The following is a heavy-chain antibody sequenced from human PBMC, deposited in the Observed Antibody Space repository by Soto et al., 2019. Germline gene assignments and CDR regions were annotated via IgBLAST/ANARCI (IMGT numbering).Heavy chain of an antibody. CDR2: ISSSSSTI. V-gene: IGHV3-48*02. D-gene: IGHD3-3*01. Sequence: EVQVVESGGGLVQPGGSLRLSCAASGFTFSSNSMNWVRQAPGKGLEWISYISSSSSTIYVDSVKGRFTISRDNAKNSLYLQMNSLRDEDTAVYYCARVIWSGHLTSDLWGQGTRVTVSS. J-gene: IGHJ5*02. CDR1: GFTFSSNS. CDR3: ARVIWSGHLTSDL.